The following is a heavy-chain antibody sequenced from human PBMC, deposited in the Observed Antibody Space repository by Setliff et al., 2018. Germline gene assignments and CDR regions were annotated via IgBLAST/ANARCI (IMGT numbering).Heavy chain of an antibody. Sequence: RASVKVSCKASGYTFTSYGISWVRQAPGQGLEWMGWISAYNGNTNYAQKLQGRVTMTTDTSTSTAYMELRSLRSDDTAVYYCARVYPFSLGYDILTSYYDYWGQGTLVTVSS. D-gene: IGHD3-9*01. J-gene: IGHJ4*02. CDR2: ISAYNGNT. V-gene: IGHV1-18*01. CDR3: ARVYPFSLGYDILTSYYDY. CDR1: GYTFTSYG.